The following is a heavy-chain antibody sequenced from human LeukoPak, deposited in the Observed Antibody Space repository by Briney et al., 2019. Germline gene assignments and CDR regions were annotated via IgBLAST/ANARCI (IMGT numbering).Heavy chain of an antibody. Sequence: ASVKVSCKASGYTFTSYDIKWVRQATGQGLEWMGWMNPNSGNTGYAQKFQRRVTMTRNTSISTAYMELSSLRSEDTAVYYCARGEPDYYYYGMDVWGQGTTVTVSS. CDR2: MNPNSGNT. CDR1: GYTFTSYD. D-gene: IGHD1-14*01. J-gene: IGHJ6*02. V-gene: IGHV1-8*01. CDR3: ARGEPDYYYYGMDV.